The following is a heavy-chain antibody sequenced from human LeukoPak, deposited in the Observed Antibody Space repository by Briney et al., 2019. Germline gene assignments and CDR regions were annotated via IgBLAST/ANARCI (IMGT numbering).Heavy chain of an antibody. Sequence: ASVKVSCKASGYTFSNYFMHWVRQTPGQGLEWMGIISPSGDSTSYAQKFQDRGTMARDTSTSTVYMEVSSLMSDDTGVYYCVRADDQHFDLWGQGTLVTVSS. D-gene: IGHD1-1*01. CDR1: GYTFSNYF. V-gene: IGHV1-46*01. J-gene: IGHJ4*02. CDR3: VRADDQHFDL. CDR2: ISPSGDST.